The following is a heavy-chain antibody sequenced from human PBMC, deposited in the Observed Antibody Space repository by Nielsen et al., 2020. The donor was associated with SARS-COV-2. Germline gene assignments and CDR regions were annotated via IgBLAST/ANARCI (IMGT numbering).Heavy chain of an antibody. CDR3: ARVELPPSYYYYGMDV. V-gene: IGHV1-2*02. Sequence: ASVKVSCKASGYTFTGYYMHWVRQAPGQGLEWMGWINPNSGSTNYAQKFQGRVTMTRDTSISTAYMELSRLRSDDTAVYYCARVELPPSYYYYGMDVWGQGTTVTVSS. CDR2: INPNSGST. D-gene: IGHD1-7*01. J-gene: IGHJ6*02. CDR1: GYTFTGYY.